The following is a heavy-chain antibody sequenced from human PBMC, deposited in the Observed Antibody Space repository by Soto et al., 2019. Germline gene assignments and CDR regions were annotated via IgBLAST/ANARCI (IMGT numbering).Heavy chain of an antibody. CDR3: AGDSPSSRSAP. CDR2: IIPIFGTA. J-gene: IGHJ5*02. CDR1: GGTFSSYA. V-gene: IGHV1-69*01. Sequence: QVQLVQSGAEVKKPVSSVKVSCKGAGGTFSSYAITWVRQAPGQGLEWMRGIIPIFGTANYAQKFQGRVTMTADESLTTAYMELSSMRSEDTAVYYCAGDSPSSRSAPWGQGNLVTVS.